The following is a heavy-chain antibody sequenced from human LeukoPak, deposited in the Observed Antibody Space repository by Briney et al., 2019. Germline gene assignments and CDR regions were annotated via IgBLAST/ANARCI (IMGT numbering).Heavy chain of an antibody. CDR2: IYYSGST. V-gene: IGHV4-59*01. CDR1: GGSISSCY. D-gene: IGHD6-13*01. CDR3: ARDRIAAATDAFDI. Sequence: SETLSLTCTVSGGSISSCYWSWIRQPPGKGLEWIGYIYYSGSTNYNPSLKSRVTISVDTSKNQFSLKLSSVTAADTAVYYCARDRIAAATDAFDIWGQGTMVTVSS. J-gene: IGHJ3*02.